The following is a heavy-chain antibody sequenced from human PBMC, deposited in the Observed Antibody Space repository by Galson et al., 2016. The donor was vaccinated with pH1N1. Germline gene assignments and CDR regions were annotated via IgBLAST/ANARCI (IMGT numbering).Heavy chain of an antibody. J-gene: IGHJ4*02. CDR1: GFSLSTSGMC. Sequence: PALVKPTQTLTLTCTFSGFSLSTSGMCVSWIRQPPGKALEWLALIDWDDDQYYTTPLKTRLTISKDTSKNQVDLTMTNMDPVDTATYYCARMQYAAYVSYVHSWGQVTPVSV. V-gene: IGHV2-70*01. D-gene: IGHD2-15*01. CDR2: IDWDDDQ. CDR3: ARMQYAAYVSYVHS.